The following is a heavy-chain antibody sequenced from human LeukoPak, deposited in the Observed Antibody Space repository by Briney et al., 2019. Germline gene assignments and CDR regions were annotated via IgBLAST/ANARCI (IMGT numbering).Heavy chain of an antibody. Sequence: ASVRVSCKVSRYTLTELSMHWVRQAPGKELEWMGSFDPEDGETIYAQKFQGRVTMTEDTSTDTVYMDLSSLRSEDTAVYYCAIDILTGYDYGMDVWGQGTTVTVSS. CDR2: FDPEDGET. J-gene: IGHJ6*02. CDR1: RYTLTELS. D-gene: IGHD3-9*01. CDR3: AIDILTGYDYGMDV. V-gene: IGHV1-24*01.